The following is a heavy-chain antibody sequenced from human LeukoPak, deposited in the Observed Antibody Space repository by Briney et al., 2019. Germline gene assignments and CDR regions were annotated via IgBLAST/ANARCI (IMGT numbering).Heavy chain of an antibody. CDR2: INNGGST. V-gene: IGHV4-31*03. CDR1: GGSISSAGYY. J-gene: IGHJ4*02. Sequence: SQTLSLTCTVSGGSISSAGYYWTWIRQHPGKGLEWIGYINNGGSTYYDPSLKSRVTISIDTSRDQFSLKLSSVTAVDTAVYYCARVGGWKYDYWGQGTLVTVSS. CDR3: ARVGGWKYDY. D-gene: IGHD3-16*01.